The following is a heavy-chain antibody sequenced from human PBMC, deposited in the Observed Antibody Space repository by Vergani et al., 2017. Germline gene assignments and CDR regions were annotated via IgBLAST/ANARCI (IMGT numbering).Heavy chain of an antibody. V-gene: IGHV3-23*01. Sequence: EVQLLESGGGLVQPGGSLRLSCAASGFTFSSYAMSWVRQAPGKGLEWVSAISGSGGSTYYADSVKGRFTISRDNSKNTLYLQMNSLRAEDTAVYYCARDPQHYYDSSGYYLGWFDPWGQGTLVTVSS. CDR2: ISGSGGST. CDR3: ARDPQHYYDSSGYYLGWFDP. CDR1: GFTFSSYA. D-gene: IGHD3-22*01. J-gene: IGHJ5*02.